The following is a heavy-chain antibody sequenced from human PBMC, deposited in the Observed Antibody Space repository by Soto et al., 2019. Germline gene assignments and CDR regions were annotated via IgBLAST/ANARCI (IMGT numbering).Heavy chain of an antibody. CDR2: IIPIFGTA. V-gene: IGHV1-69*13. Sequence: SVKVSCKASGGTFSSYAISWVRQAPGQGLEWMGGIIPIFGTANYAQKFQGRVTITADESTSTAYMELSSLRSEDTAVYYCAKEAPPNWGCLDYWGQGTLVTVSS. D-gene: IGHD7-27*01. CDR1: GGTFSSYA. J-gene: IGHJ4*02. CDR3: AKEAPPNWGCLDY.